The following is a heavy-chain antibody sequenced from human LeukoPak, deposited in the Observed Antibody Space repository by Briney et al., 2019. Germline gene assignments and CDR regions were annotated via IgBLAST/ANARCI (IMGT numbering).Heavy chain of an antibody. CDR2: MVGSSGNT. J-gene: IGHJ4*02. CDR3: ANPAGYFDSSGYDVDY. V-gene: IGHV3-23*01. CDR1: GFILSTYA. D-gene: IGHD3-22*01. Sequence: GGSLRLSCAVSGFILSTYAMTWVRQAPGKGLEWVSFMVGSSGNTYYADSVKGRFTISGDNSKNTLYLQMSSLRAEDTAVYYCANPAGYFDSSGYDVDYWGQGTLVTVSS.